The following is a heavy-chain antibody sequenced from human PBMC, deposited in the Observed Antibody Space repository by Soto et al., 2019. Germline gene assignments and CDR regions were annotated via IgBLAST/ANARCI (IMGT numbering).Heavy chain of an antibody. CDR3: ARHSSLLWFGELLWFDY. V-gene: IGHV4-59*08. CDR1: GGSISSYY. D-gene: IGHD3-10*01. J-gene: IGHJ4*02. CDR2: IYYSGST. Sequence: SETLSLTCTVSGGSISSYYWSWIRQPPGKGLEWIGYIYYSGSTNYNPSPKSRVTISVDTSKNQFSLKLSSVTAADTAVYYCARHSSLLWFGELLWFDYWGQGTLVTVSS.